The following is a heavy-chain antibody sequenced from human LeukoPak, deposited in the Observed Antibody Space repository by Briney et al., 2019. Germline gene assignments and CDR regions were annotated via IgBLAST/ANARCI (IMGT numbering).Heavy chain of an antibody. J-gene: IGHJ3*02. V-gene: IGHV3-23*01. CDR3: AKDRQVGLRRIDAFDI. CDR2: ISGSGGST. Sequence: GGSLRLSCGASGFTFSSYAMSWVRQPPGKGLEWVSAISGSGGSTYYADSVKGRFTISRDNSKNTLHLQMNSLRAEDTAVYYCAKDRQVGLRRIDAFDIWGKGTMVTVSS. D-gene: IGHD4-17*01. CDR1: GFTFSSYA.